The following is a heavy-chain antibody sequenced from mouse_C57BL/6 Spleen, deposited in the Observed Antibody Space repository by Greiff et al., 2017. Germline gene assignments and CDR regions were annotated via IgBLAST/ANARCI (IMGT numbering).Heavy chain of an antibody. CDR1: GYTFTDYE. CDR3: TRSPDYYGSSYSWFAY. D-gene: IGHD1-1*01. J-gene: IGHJ3*01. V-gene: IGHV1-15*01. CDR2: IDPETGGT. Sequence: QVQLQQSGAELVRPGASVTLSCKASGYTFTDYEMHWVKQTPVHGLEWIGAIDPETGGTAYNQKFKGKAILTADKSSSTAYMELRSLTSEDSAVYYCTRSPDYYGSSYSWFAYWGQGTLVTVSA.